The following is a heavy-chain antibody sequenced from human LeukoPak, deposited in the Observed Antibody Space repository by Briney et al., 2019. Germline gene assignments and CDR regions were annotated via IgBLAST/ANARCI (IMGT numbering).Heavy chain of an antibody. Sequence: SQTLSLTCTVSGGSISSGSYYWSWIRQPAGKGLEWIGRIYTSGSTNYNPSLKSRVAISVDTSKNQFSLKLSSVTAADTAVYYCARASGSSTRVGDAFDIWGQGTMVTVSS. CDR2: IYTSGST. V-gene: IGHV4-61*02. J-gene: IGHJ3*02. D-gene: IGHD2-2*01. CDR3: ARASGSSTRVGDAFDI. CDR1: GGSISSGSYY.